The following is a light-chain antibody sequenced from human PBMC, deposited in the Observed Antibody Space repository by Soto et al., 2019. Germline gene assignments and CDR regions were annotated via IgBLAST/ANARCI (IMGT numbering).Light chain of an antibody. V-gene: IGLV1-40*01. CDR2: G. CDR3: QSYDSSLSRRWV. J-gene: IGLJ3*02. Sequence: QSVLPQPPSVSGAPGQRVTISCTGSSSNIGAGYPVHWYQQLPGTAPKLLVAGNRPSGVPDRFSVSKSGASASLAITGLQAEDEADYYCQSYDSSLSRRWVFGGGTKLTVL. CDR1: SSNIGAGYP.